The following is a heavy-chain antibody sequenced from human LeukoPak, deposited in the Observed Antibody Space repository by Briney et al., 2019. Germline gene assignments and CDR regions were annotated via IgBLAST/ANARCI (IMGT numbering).Heavy chain of an antibody. V-gene: IGHV4-31*03. CDR1: GGSISSGGYY. CDR2: IYYSGST. J-gene: IGHJ5*02. D-gene: IGHD6-13*01. CDR3: ARDGAAAGPNWFDP. Sequence: SETLSLTCTVSGGSISSGGYYWSWIRQHPGKGLEWIGYIYYSGSTYYNPSLKSRVTLSLDMSKNQFSLNLSSVTAADTAVYYCARDGAAAGPNWFDPWGQGTLVTVSS.